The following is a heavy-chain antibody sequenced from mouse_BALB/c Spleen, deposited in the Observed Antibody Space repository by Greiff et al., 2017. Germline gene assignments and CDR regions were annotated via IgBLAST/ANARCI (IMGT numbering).Heavy chain of an antibody. V-gene: IGHV4-1*02. CDR2: INPDSSTI. CDR1: GFNFSRYW. CDR3: ARQGGYDSYSFAY. Sequence: EVQLVESGGGLVQPGGSLKLSCAASGFNFSRYWMSWVRQAPGKGLEWIGEINPDSSTINYTPSLKDKSIITRDNAKNTLYLQMSNVRSEDTALYYDARQGGYDSYSFAYWGQGTLVTVSA. J-gene: IGHJ3*01. D-gene: IGHD2-3*01.